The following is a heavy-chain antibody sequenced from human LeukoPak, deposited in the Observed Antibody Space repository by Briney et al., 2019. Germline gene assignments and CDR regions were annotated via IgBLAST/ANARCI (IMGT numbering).Heavy chain of an antibody. D-gene: IGHD6-13*01. V-gene: IGHV1-2*02. J-gene: IGHJ4*02. CDR3: ATSKSSSWYLY. Sequence: AASVTVSCKASGYTFTGYYMHWVRQAPGQGLEWMGWINPNSGGTNYAQKFQGRVTMTRDTSISTAYMELSRLRSDDTAVYYCATSKSSSWYLYWGQGTLVTVSS. CDR1: GYTFTGYY. CDR2: INPNSGGT.